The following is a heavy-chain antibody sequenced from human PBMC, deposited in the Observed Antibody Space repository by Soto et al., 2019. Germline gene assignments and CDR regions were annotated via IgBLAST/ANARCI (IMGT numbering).Heavy chain of an antibody. V-gene: IGHV1-69*02. J-gene: IGHJ3*02. Sequence: GPSVKVSCKASGGTFSSYTISWVRQAPGQGLEWMRRIIPILGIANYAQKFQGRVTITADKSTSKAYMELSSLRSEDTAVYYCATDYALDAFDIWGQGTMVTVSS. D-gene: IGHD4-17*01. CDR3: ATDYALDAFDI. CDR1: GGTFSSYT. CDR2: IIPILGIA.